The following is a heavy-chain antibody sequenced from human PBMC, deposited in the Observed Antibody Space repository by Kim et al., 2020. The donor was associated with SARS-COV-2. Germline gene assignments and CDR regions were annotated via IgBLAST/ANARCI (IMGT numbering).Heavy chain of an antibody. D-gene: IGHD1-7*01. V-gene: IGHV3-48*02. CDR3: AKDNSNYAIDY. Sequence: VKGRFTISRDNAKKSLYLQLYSLRDEDTAIYYCAKDNSNYAIDYWGQGILVTVSS. J-gene: IGHJ4*02.